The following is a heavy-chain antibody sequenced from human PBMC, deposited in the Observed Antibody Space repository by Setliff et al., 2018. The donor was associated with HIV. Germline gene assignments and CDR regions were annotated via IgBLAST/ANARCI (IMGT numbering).Heavy chain of an antibody. J-gene: IGHJ5*02. CDR1: GGTFSSYA. D-gene: IGHD2-2*01. CDR2: IIPISGTV. V-gene: IGHV1-69*05. CDR3: AGDFGGYCSSMSCPGLFDP. Sequence: SVKVSCKASGGTFSSYAISWVRQAPGQGLEWMGGIIPISGTVNYAQKFWGRVTITTHESTSTAYMELSSLRSEDTAVDYCAGDFGGYCSSMSCPGLFDPWGQGTLVTVSS.